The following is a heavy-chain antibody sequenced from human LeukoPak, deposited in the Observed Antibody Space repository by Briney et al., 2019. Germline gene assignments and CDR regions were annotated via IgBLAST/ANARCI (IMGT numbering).Heavy chain of an antibody. V-gene: IGHV4-59*01. CDR2: IYYSGST. CDR3: ARVKSSGFYFDY. D-gene: IGHD6-19*01. Sequence: PSETLSLTCTVSGGSISSYYWSWIRQPPGKGLEWIGYIYYSGSTNYNPSLKSRVTISVDTSKNQFSLKLGPVTAADAAVYYCARVKSSGFYFDYWGQGTLVTVSS. J-gene: IGHJ4*02. CDR1: GGSISSYY.